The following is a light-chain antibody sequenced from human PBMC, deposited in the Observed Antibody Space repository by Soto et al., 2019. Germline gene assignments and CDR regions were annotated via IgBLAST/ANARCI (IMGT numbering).Light chain of an antibody. J-gene: IGKJ1*01. CDR3: QQYNNWPWT. CDR2: GAS. Sequence: EIVMTQSPATLSVSPGERATLSCRASQSVSSNLAWYLQKPGQAPRLLIYGASTRATGIPARFSGSGSGTEFTLTISSLQPEDLAVYYCQQYNNWPWTFGQGTKVDIK. V-gene: IGKV3-15*01. CDR1: QSVSSN.